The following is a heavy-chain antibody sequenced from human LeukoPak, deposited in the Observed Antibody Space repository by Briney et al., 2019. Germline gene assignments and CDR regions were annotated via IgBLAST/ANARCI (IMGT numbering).Heavy chain of an antibody. CDR3: ARRELRFLEWSSYYFDY. CDR1: GGSISSSSYY. J-gene: IGHJ4*02. D-gene: IGHD3-3*01. V-gene: IGHV4-39*01. CDR2: IYYSGST. Sequence: PSETLSLTCTVSGGSISSSSYYWGWIRQPPGKGLEWIGRIYYSGSTYYNPSLKSRVTISVDTSKNQFSLKLSSVTAADTAVYYCARRELRFLEWSSYYFDYWGQGTLVTVSS.